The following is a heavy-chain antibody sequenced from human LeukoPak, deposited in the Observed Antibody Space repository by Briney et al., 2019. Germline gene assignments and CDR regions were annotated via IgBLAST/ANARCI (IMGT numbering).Heavy chain of an antibody. D-gene: IGHD3-10*01. Sequence: QPGQSLRLSCAASGFTFSNYAMHWVRQAPGKGLEWVSLISSGGTYEYYADSVKGRFTISRDNSKNTLYLQLNSLRAEDTAVYYCARDSTYYYDSGSSGPHYFDNWGQGTLVTVSS. CDR1: GFTFSNYA. CDR2: ISSGGTYE. CDR3: ARDSTYYYDSGSSGPHYFDN. V-gene: IGHV3-30*01. J-gene: IGHJ4*02.